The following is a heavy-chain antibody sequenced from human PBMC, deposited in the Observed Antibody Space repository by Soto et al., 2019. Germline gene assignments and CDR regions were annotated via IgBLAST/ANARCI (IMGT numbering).Heavy chain of an antibody. D-gene: IGHD6-19*01. J-gene: IGHJ4*02. Sequence: VQLVESGGGLVQPGRSLRLSCAASGFTFDDYAMHWVRQAPGKGLEWVSGISWNSGSIGYADSVKGRFTISRDNAKNSLYLQMNSLRAEDTALYYCAKSTVAGSYRFDYWGQGTLVTVSS. V-gene: IGHV3-9*01. CDR3: AKSTVAGSYRFDY. CDR2: ISWNSGSI. CDR1: GFTFDDYA.